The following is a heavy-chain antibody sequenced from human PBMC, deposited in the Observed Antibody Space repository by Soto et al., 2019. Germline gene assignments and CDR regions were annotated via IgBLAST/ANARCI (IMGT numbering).Heavy chain of an antibody. J-gene: IGHJ2*01. CDR1: GVTFSSYA. D-gene: IGHD2-2*01. Sequence: QVQLVQSGAEVKKPGSSVKVSCKASGVTFSSYAISWVRQAPGQGLEWMVGIIPIFGTANYAQKFQGRVTSTADESTCTAYMELSSLSAEDTGVYYCARGVVVPAATTGWYLDLWGRGTLVTVSS. V-gene: IGHV1-69*01. CDR3: ARGVVVPAATTGWYLDL. CDR2: IIPIFGTA.